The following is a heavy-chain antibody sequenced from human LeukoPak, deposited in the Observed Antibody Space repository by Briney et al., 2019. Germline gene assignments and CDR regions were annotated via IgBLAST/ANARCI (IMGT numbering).Heavy chain of an antibody. CDR3: ARNGGLRYFNY. J-gene: IGHJ4*02. Sequence: ASVKVSCKASGYTFTSYYMHWVRQAPGQGLEWMGVINPSGGSTSYAQKFQGRVTMTRDMSTSTVYVELSSLRSEDTAVYYCARNGGLRYFNYWGQGTLVTVSS. D-gene: IGHD3-10*01. V-gene: IGHV1-46*01. CDR1: GYTFTSYY. CDR2: INPSGGST.